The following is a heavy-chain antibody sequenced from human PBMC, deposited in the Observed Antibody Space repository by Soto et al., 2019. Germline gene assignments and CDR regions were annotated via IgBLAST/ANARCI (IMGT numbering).Heavy chain of an antibody. CDR2: ISGSGSST. D-gene: IGHD6-19*01. Sequence: EVQVLESGGGVVQPGGSLRLSCAASGFTFSTSAMSWVRQAPGKGLEWVSGISGSGSSTYYADSVKGRFIISRDNSKNTLYLQMNSLRADVTAVYYCTKATKGSGWYGYYGMDAWGQGTTVTVS. J-gene: IGHJ6*02. CDR1: GFTFSTSA. V-gene: IGHV3-23*01. CDR3: TKATKGSGWYGYYGMDA.